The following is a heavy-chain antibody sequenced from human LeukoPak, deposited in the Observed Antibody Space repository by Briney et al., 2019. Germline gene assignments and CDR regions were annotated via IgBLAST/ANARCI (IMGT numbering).Heavy chain of an antibody. CDR2: ISYDGSNK. CDR3: RAPGPAFDI. J-gene: IGHJ3*02. D-gene: IGHD3-10*01. CDR1: GFTVSSSY. V-gene: IGHV3-30-3*01. Sequence: GGSLRLSCAASGFTVSSSYMSWVRQAPGKGLEWVAVISYDGSNKYYADSVKGRFTISRDNSKNTLYLQMNSLRAEDTAVYYARAPGPAFDIWGQGTMVTVSS.